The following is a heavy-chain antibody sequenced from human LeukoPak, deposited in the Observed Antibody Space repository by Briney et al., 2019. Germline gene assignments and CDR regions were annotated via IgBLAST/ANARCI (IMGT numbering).Heavy chain of an antibody. D-gene: IGHD3-16*01. Sequence: SETLSLTCAVYGGSFSGYYWSWIRQPPGKGLEWIGEINHSGSTNYNPSLKSRVTISVDTSKNQFSLKLSSVTAADTAMYYCARGFRGYFQHWGQGTLVTVSS. V-gene: IGHV4-34*01. CDR2: INHSGST. CDR1: GGSFSGYY. CDR3: ARGFRGYFQH. J-gene: IGHJ1*01.